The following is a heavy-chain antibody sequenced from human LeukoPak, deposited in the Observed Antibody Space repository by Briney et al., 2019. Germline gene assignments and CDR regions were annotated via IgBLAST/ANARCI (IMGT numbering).Heavy chain of an antibody. D-gene: IGHD3-10*01. V-gene: IGHV3-53*01. Sequence: GGSLRLSCAASGVTVSSNYMSWVRQAPGKGLEWVSVLYSGGDTHYADSVKGRFTISRDNSKNTLYLQMNSLRAEDTAVYYCARDRDMGYWYFDLWGRGTLVTVSP. J-gene: IGHJ2*01. CDR2: LYSGGDT. CDR1: GVTVSSNY. CDR3: ARDRDMGYWYFDL.